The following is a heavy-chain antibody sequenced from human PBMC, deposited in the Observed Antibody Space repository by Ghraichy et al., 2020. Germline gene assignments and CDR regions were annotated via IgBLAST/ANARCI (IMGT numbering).Heavy chain of an antibody. CDR2: ISGSGGST. CDR1: GFTFSSYA. CDR3: AKDASGGYWEFHDY. V-gene: IGHV3-23*01. D-gene: IGHD2-15*01. J-gene: IGHJ4*02. Sequence: LSLTCAASGFTFSSYAMSWVRQAPGKGLEWVSAISGSGGSTYYADSVKGRFTISRDNSKNTLYLQMNSLRAEDTAVYYCAKDASGGYWEFHDYWGQGTLVTVSS.